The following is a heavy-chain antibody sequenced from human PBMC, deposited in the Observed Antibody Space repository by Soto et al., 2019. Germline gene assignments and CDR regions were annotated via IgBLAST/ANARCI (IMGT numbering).Heavy chain of an antibody. Sequence: QVQLQESGPGLVKPSETLSLTCAVSGASVSRIGFHWGWIRQPPGQGLEWIGSIYDAGTTFYNPSLKSRVTISADTSKNHFSLRLTSVTAADKAVYYCARRGSGHTLDYWGQGTLVTVSS. D-gene: IGHD3-10*01. V-gene: IGHV4-39*01. CDR2: IYDAGTT. J-gene: IGHJ4*02. CDR3: ARRGSGHTLDY. CDR1: GASVSRIGFH.